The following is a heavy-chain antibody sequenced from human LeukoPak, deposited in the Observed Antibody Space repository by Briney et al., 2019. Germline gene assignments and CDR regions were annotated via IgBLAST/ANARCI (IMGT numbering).Heavy chain of an antibody. Sequence: SETLSLTCAVYGGSFSGYYWSWIRQPPGKGLEWIGGINHSGSTNYNPSLKSRVTISVDTSKNQFSLKLSSVTAADTAMYYCARGLVNSPFDYWGQGTLVTVSS. V-gene: IGHV4-34*01. CDR3: ARGLVNSPFDY. CDR2: INHSGST. J-gene: IGHJ4*02. CDR1: GGSFSGYY. D-gene: IGHD2-21*01.